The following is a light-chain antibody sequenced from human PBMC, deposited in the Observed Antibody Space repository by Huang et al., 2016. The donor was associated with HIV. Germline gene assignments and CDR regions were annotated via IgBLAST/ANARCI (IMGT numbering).Light chain of an antibody. Sequence: DIQMTQSPSSLSASVGDRVIITCRASESISNYLKWFQQKPGKAPKLLIYGASSLRIGVPSRFSGSASETDFTLTISSLQPEDFASYYCLQTYNTPPTFGQGTRLEI. J-gene: IGKJ1*01. CDR1: ESISNY. V-gene: IGKV1-39*01. CDR2: GAS. CDR3: LQTYNTPPT.